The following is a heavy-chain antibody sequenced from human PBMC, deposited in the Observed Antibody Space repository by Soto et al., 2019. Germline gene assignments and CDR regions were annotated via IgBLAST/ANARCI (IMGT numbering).Heavy chain of an antibody. CDR2: IYYSGST. J-gene: IGHJ4*02. CDR1: GVSIGSYY. D-gene: IGHD4-17*01. CDR3: ARGDYDGEGY. Sequence: SETLSLSCTVSGVSIGSYYWSWIRQPPGKGLEWIGYIYYSGSTNYNPSLKSRVTISVDTSKNQFSLKLSSVTAADTAVYYCARGDYDGEGYWGQGTLVTVSS. V-gene: IGHV4-59*08.